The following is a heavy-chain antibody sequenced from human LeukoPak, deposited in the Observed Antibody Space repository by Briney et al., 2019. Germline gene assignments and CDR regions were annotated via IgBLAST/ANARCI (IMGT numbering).Heavy chain of an antibody. CDR2: IYYSGST. J-gene: IGHJ3*02. CDR1: GGSISSSSYY. Sequence: SETLSLTCTVSGGSISSSSYYWGWIRQPPGKGLEWIGSIYYSGSTYYNPSLKSRVTISVDTSKNQFSLKLSSVTAADTAAYYCARPSAYSSSPGAFDIWGQGTMVTVSS. V-gene: IGHV4-39*01. CDR3: ARPSAYSSSPGAFDI. D-gene: IGHD6-6*01.